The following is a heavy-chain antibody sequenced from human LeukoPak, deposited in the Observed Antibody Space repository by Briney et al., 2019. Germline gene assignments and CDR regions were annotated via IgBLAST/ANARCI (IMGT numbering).Heavy chain of an antibody. D-gene: IGHD6-19*01. CDR1: GFTFSSYW. CDR2: IKQDGSEK. V-gene: IGHV3-7*03. Sequence: GGSLRLSCAASGFTFSSYWMSWVRQAPGKGLEWVANIKQDGSEKYYVDSVKGRFTISRDNAKNSLYLQMNSLRAEDTAVYYCARGKYSSGWRYNWFDPWGQGTLVTVSS. J-gene: IGHJ5*02. CDR3: ARGKYSSGWRYNWFDP.